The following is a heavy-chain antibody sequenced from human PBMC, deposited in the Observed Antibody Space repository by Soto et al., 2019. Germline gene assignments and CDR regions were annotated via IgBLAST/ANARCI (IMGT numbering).Heavy chain of an antibody. V-gene: IGHV3-23*01. CDR2: ITPTGAT. D-gene: IGHD6-19*01. J-gene: IGHJ4*02. CDR3: ARTDKFNSQSSGWANRFDY. CDR1: GFTFTNYA. Sequence: EMQLLESGGGLVQPGGSLRLFCAASGFTFTNYAMTWVRQAPGKGLEWVSTITPTGATFYGDTVKGRFTISRDNSRRTVFLQMNSLRAEDTAMYYCARTDKFNSQSSGWANRFDYWGQGTLVTVSS.